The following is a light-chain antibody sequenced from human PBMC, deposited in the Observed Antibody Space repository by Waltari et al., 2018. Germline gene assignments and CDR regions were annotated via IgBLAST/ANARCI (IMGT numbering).Light chain of an antibody. V-gene: IGKV3-20*01. J-gene: IGKJ1*01. CDR2: GAS. CDR3: QQYDSSLWT. Sequence: EIVLTQSPGTLSLSPGERATLSCRASQSLTKIFTSFLAWYQQRPGQAPTLLIYGASNRAAGIPDRFSGSGSGTDFTLTISRLEPEDFAVYYCQQYDSSLWTFGQGTKVEIK. CDR1: QSLTKIFTSF.